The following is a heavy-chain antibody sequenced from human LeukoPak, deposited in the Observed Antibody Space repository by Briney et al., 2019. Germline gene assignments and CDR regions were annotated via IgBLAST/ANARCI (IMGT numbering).Heavy chain of an antibody. J-gene: IGHJ6*02. D-gene: IGHD2-21*02. CDR2: INWNGVGT. V-gene: IGHV3-20*04. Sequence: RPGGSLRLSCAASGFTFDEHGMAWVPQSPWKGLEWVSGINWNGVGTGYADSVRGRFTISRDNAKNSLYLQMNSLRAEDTALYYCARLFCGGDCYSVDYYYNYGIDVWGQGTTVTVSS. CDR3: ARLFCGGDCYSVDYYYNYGIDV. CDR1: GFTFDEHG.